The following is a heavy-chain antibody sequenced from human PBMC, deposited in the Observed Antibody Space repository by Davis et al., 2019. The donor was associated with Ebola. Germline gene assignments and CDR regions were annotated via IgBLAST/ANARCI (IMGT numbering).Heavy chain of an antibody. D-gene: IGHD3-10*01. V-gene: IGHV1-18*01. J-gene: IGHJ6*02. Sequence: AASVKVSCKASGYTFTSYGISWVRQAPGQGLEWMGWITAYNGITNYAQKLQGRVTMTTDPSTSTAYMELRSLRSDDTAVYYCASEGMTDVLLWFGEPMDVWGQGTTVTVSS. CDR2: ITAYNGIT. CDR3: ASEGMTDVLLWFGEPMDV. CDR1: GYTFTSYG.